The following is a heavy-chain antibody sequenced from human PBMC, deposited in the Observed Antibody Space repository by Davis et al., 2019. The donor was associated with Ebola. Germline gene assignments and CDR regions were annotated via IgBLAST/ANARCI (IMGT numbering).Heavy chain of an antibody. CDR2: ISSSSSYI. CDR3: SRLRRAEAENY. Sequence: GESLKISCTDSVITFSSYAMTWVRQAPGKGLEWVSSISSSSSYIYYADSVKGRFTISRDNAKNSLYLQLNSLRAEDTAMYYCSRLRRAEAENYWGQGTLVTVSS. V-gene: IGHV3-21*04. J-gene: IGHJ4*02. CDR1: VITFSSYA. D-gene: IGHD1-14*01.